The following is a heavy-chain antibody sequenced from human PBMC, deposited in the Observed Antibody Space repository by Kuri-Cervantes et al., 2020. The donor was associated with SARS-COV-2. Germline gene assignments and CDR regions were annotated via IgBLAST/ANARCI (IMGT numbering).Heavy chain of an antibody. CDR3: ARDALVRGYSYGPQRRAFDY. V-gene: IGHV3-48*01. D-gene: IGHD5-18*01. CDR2: ISSSSSTI. J-gene: IGHJ4*02. CDR1: GFTFSSYS. Sequence: GESLKISCAASGFTFSSYSMNWVRQAPGKGLEWVSYISSSSSTIYYADSVKGRFTISRDNSKNTLYLQMNSLRAEDTAVYYCARDALVRGYSYGPQRRAFDYWGQGTLVTVSS.